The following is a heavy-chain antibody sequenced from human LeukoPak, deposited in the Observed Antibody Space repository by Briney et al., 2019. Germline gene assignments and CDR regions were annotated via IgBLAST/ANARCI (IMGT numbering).Heavy chain of an antibody. CDR2: IYYSGST. CDR3: ARASVAGSMDY. CDR1: GGPISSYY. V-gene: IGHV4-59*01. Sequence: PSETLSLTCTVSGGPISSYYWSWIRQPPGKGLEWIGYIYYSGSTNYNPSLKSRVTISVDTSKNQFSLKLSSVTAADTAVYYCARASVAGSMDYWGQGTLVTVSS. J-gene: IGHJ4*02. D-gene: IGHD6-19*01.